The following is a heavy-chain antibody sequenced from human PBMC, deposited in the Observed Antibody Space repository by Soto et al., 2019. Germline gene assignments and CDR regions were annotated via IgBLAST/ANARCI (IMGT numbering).Heavy chain of an antibody. V-gene: IGHV1-2*02. J-gene: IGHJ4*02. CDR3: ARLPLGQIAAAGRGSDY. CDR1: GYTFTGCY. Sequence: ASVKVSCKASGYTFTGCYMHWVRQAPGQGLEWMGWINPNSGGTNYAQKFQGRVTMTRDTSISTAYMELSRLRSGDTAVYYCARLPLGQIAAAGRGSDYWGQGTLVTVSS. CDR2: INPNSGGT. D-gene: IGHD6-13*01.